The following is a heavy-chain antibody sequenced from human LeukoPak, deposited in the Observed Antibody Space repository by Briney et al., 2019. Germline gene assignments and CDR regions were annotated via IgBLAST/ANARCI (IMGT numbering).Heavy chain of an antibody. CDR3: ARRLRTFFDY. CDR1: GGSISAYY. CDR2: IYSGST. V-gene: IGHV4-4*09. J-gene: IGHJ4*02. Sequence: SETLSLTCTVSGGSISAYYWNWIRQSPGKGLERIGYIYSGSTTYSPSLKSRVTISVDTSKNQFSLKLSSVTAADTAVYYCARRLRTFFDYWGQGTLVTVSS.